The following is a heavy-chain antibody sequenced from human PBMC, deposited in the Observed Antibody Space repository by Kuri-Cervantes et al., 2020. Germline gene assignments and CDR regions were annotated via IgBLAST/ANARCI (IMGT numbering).Heavy chain of an antibody. D-gene: IGHD5-24*01. CDR3: ARDYMADYYYYYGMDV. J-gene: IGHJ6*02. Sequence: GESLKISCAAPGFSFSSSYMYWVRQAPGKGLVWVSRIAPNGRSTSYADSVKGRFTISRDNSKNTLYLQMNSLRAEDTAVYYCARDYMADYYYYYGMDVWGQGTTVTVSS. V-gene: IGHV3-74*01. CDR2: IAPNGRST. CDR1: GFSFSSSY.